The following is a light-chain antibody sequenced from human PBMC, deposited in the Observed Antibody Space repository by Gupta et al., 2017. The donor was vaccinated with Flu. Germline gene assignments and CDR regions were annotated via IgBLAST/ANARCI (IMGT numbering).Light chain of an antibody. CDR2: EVT. CDR1: SSDSGAYKY. V-gene: IGLV2-8*01. J-gene: IGLJ1*01. Sequence: QSALTQPPSASGSPGQSIPISCTGTSSDSGAYKYVAWHQQHAGKAPKLIIYEVTKRPSGVPDRFSGSKSGNTASLTVSGLQAEDEGDYYCSSHTVSDTFVFGTGTAVTVL. CDR3: SSHTVSDTFV.